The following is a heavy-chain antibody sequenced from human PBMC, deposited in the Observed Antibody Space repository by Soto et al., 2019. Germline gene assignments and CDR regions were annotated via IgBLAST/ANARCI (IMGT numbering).Heavy chain of an antibody. V-gene: IGHV4-59*01. CDR3: ARDLVGSSGWYIWFDP. CDR2: IYYSGST. J-gene: IGHJ5*02. D-gene: IGHD6-19*01. CDR1: GGSISSYY. Sequence: QVQLQESGPGLVKPSETLSLTCTVSGGSISSYYWSWIRQPPGKGLEWIGYIYYSGSTNYNPSLKSRVTISVDTSKNQFSLKLSSVTAADTAVYYCARDLVGSSGWYIWFDPWGQGTLVTVSS.